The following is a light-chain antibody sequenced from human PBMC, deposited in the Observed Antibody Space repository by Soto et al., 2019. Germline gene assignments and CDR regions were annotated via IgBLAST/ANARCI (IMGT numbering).Light chain of an antibody. J-gene: IGKJ1*01. CDR3: QQYSSPCT. CDR2: GAS. V-gene: IGKV3-20*01. CDR1: QSVSRSY. Sequence: EIVLTQSPGTLSLSPGERATLSCRASQSVSRSYLAWYQQKPGQAPRLLIYGASTRATGIPDRFSGSGSGTDFPLTISRLEPEDFAVYYCQQYSSPCTFGQGTKVDIK.